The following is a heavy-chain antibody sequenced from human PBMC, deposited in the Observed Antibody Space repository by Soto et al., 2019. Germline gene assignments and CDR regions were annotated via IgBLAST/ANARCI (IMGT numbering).Heavy chain of an antibody. J-gene: IGHJ4*02. D-gene: IGHD5-18*01. V-gene: IGHV4-31*03. CDR2: IYYSGST. Sequence: QVQLQESGPGLVKPSQTLSLTCTVSGGSISSDGYYWSWIRQHPGKGLEWIGYIYYSGSTYYNPYLKSRVTISVDTSKNQFSLKLSSVTVADTAVYYCARDLRGYGTVDYWGQGTLVTVSS. CDR3: ARDLRGYGTVDY. CDR1: GGSISSDGYY.